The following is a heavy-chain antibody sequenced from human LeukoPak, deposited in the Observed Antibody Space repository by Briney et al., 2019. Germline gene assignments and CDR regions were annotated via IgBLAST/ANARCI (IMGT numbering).Heavy chain of an antibody. CDR1: GFTFSSYG. CDR3: AKDKSSSSSGRGYYFDL. D-gene: IGHD6-6*01. J-gene: IGHJ4*02. V-gene: IGHV3-33*06. Sequence: PGGSLRLSCAASGFTFSSYGMHWVRQAPGKGLEWVAVIWFDGSNEYYADSVKGRFTISRDNSKNTLYLQMNSLRAEDTAVYYCAKDKSSSSSGRGYYFDLWGQGTLVTVSS. CDR2: IWFDGSNE.